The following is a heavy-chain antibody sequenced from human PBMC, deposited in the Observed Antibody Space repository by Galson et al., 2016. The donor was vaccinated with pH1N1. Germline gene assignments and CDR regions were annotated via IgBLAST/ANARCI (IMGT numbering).Heavy chain of an antibody. D-gene: IGHD3-22*01. CDR3: AQYSSSSGDPA. J-gene: IGHJ4*02. CDR1: ASTFSRYY. CDR2: INPGDGNV. V-gene: IGHV1-46*01. Sequence: SVKVSCKASASTFSRYYIHWMQEAPGQGLQWMGIINPGDGNVIYAQKFQDRITMTRDRPTTTVHMEISSLTSEDTAIYYCAQYSSSSGDPAWGQGTLVTVSS.